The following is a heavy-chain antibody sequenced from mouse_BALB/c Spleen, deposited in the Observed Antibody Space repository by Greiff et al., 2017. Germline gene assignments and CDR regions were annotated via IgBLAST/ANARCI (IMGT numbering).Heavy chain of an antibody. Sequence: QVQLQQSGAELVRPGVSVKISCKGSGYTFTDYAMHWVKQSHAKSLEWIGVISTYYGDASYNQKFKGKATMTVDKSSRTAYMELARLTSEDSAIYYCARGEYGNYYYAMDYWGQGTSVTVSS. CDR1: GYTFTDYA. D-gene: IGHD2-10*02. J-gene: IGHJ4*01. CDR3: ARGEYGNYYYAMDY. V-gene: IGHV1S137*01. CDR2: ISTYYGDA.